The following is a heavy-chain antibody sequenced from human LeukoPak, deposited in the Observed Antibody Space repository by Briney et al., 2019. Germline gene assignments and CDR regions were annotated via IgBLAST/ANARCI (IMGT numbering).Heavy chain of an antibody. J-gene: IGHJ3*01. CDR1: GFTFSNYW. D-gene: IGHD2-8*02. V-gene: IGHV3-7*01. Sequence: GGSLRLSCEASGFTFSNYWMTWVRQAPGKGLEWVANIRPDGSAENYVDSVKGRFTISRDNAKNSLYIQLNSLRAEDTAIYYCARDQSVTGTRGTAHIWGQGTVVTVSS. CDR2: IRPDGSAE. CDR3: ARDQSVTGTRGTAHI.